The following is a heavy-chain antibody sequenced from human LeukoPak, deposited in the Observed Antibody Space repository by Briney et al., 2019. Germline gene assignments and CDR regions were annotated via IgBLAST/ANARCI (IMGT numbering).Heavy chain of an antibody. CDR3: ARGDYDVTNDAFDI. V-gene: IGHV3-48*02. D-gene: IGHD4-17*01. Sequence: PGGSLRLSCAASGFTFSSYSMTWVRRAPGKGLEWVSYISSSSSTIYYADSVKGRFTISRDNAKNSLYLQMNSLRDEDTAVYYCARGDYDVTNDAFDIWGQGTMVTVSS. CDR2: ISSSSSTI. CDR1: GFTFSSYS. J-gene: IGHJ3*02.